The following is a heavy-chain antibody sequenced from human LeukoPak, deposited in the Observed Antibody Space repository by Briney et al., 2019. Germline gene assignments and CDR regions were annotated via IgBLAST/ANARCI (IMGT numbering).Heavy chain of an antibody. CDR3: ARGGTAVTFVNY. CDR1: GYTCIGYY. V-gene: IGHV1-2*02. D-gene: IGHD1/OR15-1a*01. Sequence: ASVKVSCKASGYTCIGYYIHWVRQALGQGLEWMGWINPNSGGTNYGQNFQGRVTMTRDTSITTAYMELSRLRSDDTAVYFCARGGTAVTFVNYWGRGTLVTVSS. J-gene: IGHJ4*02. CDR2: INPNSGGT.